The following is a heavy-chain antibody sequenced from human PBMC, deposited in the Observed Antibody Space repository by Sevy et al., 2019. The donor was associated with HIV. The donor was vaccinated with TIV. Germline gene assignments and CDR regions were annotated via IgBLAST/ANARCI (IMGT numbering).Heavy chain of an antibody. CDR3: ARDRDWAFDQ. Sequence: GGSLRLSCTYSELGFSSHSFNWVRQAPGKGLEWISYISGIGTPISYLDSLRGRFTISRDNAKNSLFLQMNNLRDDDTAVYYCARDRDWAFDQWGQGTLVTVSS. V-gene: IGHV3-48*02. CDR1: ELGFSSHS. CDR2: ISGIGTPI. J-gene: IGHJ4*02. D-gene: IGHD3-9*01.